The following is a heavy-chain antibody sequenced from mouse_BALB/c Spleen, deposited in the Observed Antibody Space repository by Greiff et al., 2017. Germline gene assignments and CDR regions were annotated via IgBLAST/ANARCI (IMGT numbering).Heavy chain of an antibody. CDR2: INPYNDGT. D-gene: IGHD1-1*02. Sequence: EVQVVESGPELVKPGASVKMSCKASGYTFTSYVMHWVKQKPGQGLEWIGYINPYNDGTKYNEKFKGKATLTSDKSSSTAYMELSSLTSEDSAVYYCARRVGYYAMDYWGQGTSVTVSS. J-gene: IGHJ4*01. V-gene: IGHV1-14*01. CDR1: GYTFTSYV. CDR3: ARRVGYYAMDY.